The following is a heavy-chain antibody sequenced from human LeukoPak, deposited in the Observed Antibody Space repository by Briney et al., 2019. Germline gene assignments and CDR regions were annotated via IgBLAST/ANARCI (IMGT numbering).Heavy chain of an antibody. CDR2: IKPDGSDK. J-gene: IGHJ3*02. D-gene: IGHD2-2*01. V-gene: IGHV3-7*01. Sequence: GGSLRLSCAASGFTFSSSWMTWVRQAPGKGLEWVANIKPDGSDKYYVASMKGRFTISRDNAKNSLYLQMYSLRAEDTAVYFCARDPGGYAWGGFDIWGQGTMVTVSS. CDR1: GFTFSSSW. CDR3: ARDPGGYAWGGFDI.